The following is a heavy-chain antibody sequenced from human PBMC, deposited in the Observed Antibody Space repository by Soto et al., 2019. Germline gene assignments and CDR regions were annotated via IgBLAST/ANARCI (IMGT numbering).Heavy chain of an antibody. D-gene: IGHD3-22*01. V-gene: IGHV1-18*01. CDR3: AGHSSGVPGYYYGMDV. J-gene: IGHJ6*02. CDR1: GGTFSSYT. Sequence: GASVKVSCKASGGTFSSYTISWVRQAPGQGLEWMGWISAYNGNTNYAQKLQGRVTMTTDTSTSTAYMELRSLRSDDTAVYYCAGHSSGVPGYYYGMDVWGQGTTVTVSS. CDR2: ISAYNGNT.